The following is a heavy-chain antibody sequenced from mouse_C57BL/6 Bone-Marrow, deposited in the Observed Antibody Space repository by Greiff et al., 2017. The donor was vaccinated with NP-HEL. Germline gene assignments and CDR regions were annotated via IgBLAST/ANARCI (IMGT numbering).Heavy chain of an antibody. D-gene: IGHD1-1*01. CDR3: ARSQRLRDY. J-gene: IGHJ2*01. CDR1: GYTFTDYY. Sequence: EVQVVESGPVLVKPGASVKMSCKASGYTFTDYYMNWVKQSHGKSLEWIGVINPYNGGTSYNPKFKGKATLTVDKSSSTAYMELNSLTSEDSAVYYCARSQRLRDYWGQGTTLTVSS. CDR2: INPYNGGT. V-gene: IGHV1-19*01.